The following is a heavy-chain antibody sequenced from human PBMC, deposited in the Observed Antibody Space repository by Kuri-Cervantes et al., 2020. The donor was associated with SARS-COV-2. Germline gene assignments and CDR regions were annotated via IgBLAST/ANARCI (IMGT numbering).Heavy chain of an antibody. CDR1: GGSFSGYY. Sequence: SETLSLTCAVYGGSFSGYYWSWIRQPPGKGLEWIGEINHSGSTNYNPSLKSRVTMSVDTPKNQFSLKLSSVTAADTAVYYCARYNLYYDFWSGYYDPRWFDPWGQGTLVTVSS. CDR3: ARYNLYYDFWSGYYDPRWFDP. CDR2: INHSGST. V-gene: IGHV4-34*01. D-gene: IGHD3-3*01. J-gene: IGHJ5*02.